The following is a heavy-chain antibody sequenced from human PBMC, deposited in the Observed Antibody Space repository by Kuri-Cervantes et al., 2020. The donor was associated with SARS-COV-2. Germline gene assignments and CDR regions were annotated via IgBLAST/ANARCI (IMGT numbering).Heavy chain of an antibody. CDR3: ARVGATRGACDY. CDR1: GGPLTNYA. J-gene: IGHJ4*02. D-gene: IGHD1-26*01. CDR2: IITIFHIV. V-gene: IGHV1-69*13. Sequence: SVKVSCKASGGPLTNYALSWVREAPGQGLEWVGGIITIFHIVKYAQRFQGRVSITADESTGTAYMELRSLRSDDTAVYYCARVGATRGACDYWGQGTLVTVSS.